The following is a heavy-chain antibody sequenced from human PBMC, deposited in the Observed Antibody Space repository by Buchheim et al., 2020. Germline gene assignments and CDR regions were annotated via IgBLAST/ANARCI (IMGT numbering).Heavy chain of an antibody. J-gene: IGHJ4*02. V-gene: IGHV3-33*01. CDR3: ARCSIAAAGTHDY. CDR1: GFTFSSYG. CDR2: IWYDGSNK. Sequence: QVQLVESGGGVVQPGRSLRLSCAASGFTFSSYGMHWVRQAPGKGLEWVAVIWYDGSNKYYADSVKGRFTISRDNSKNTLYLQMNRLRAEETAVYYCARCSIAAAGTHDYWGQGTL. D-gene: IGHD6-13*01.